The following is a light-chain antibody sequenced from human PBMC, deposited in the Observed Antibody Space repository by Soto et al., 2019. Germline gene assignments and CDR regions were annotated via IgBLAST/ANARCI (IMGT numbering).Light chain of an antibody. CDR3: QQYSNWPPIT. CDR1: RSIISDF. CDR2: DAS. Sequence: EIVLTQSPGTLSLSPGETASLSCGASRSIISDFLAWYQQKGGQPPRLLIYDASKRATGIPARFSGSGSGTAFTLTISSLQSEDFAVYYCQQYSNWPPITFGQGTRL. J-gene: IGKJ5*01. V-gene: IGKV3D-20*02.